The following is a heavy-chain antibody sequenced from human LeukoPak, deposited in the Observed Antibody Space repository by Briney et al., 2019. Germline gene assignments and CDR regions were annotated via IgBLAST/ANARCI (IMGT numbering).Heavy chain of an antibody. CDR3: ARDTCGGDCYRFDP. Sequence: ASVKVSCKASGYTFTGYYMHWVRQAPGQGLEWMGWINPNSGGTNYAQKFQGRVTMTRGTSISTAYMELSRLRSDDTAVYYCARDTCGGDCYRFDPWGQGTLVTVSS. V-gene: IGHV1-2*02. D-gene: IGHD2-21*01. J-gene: IGHJ5*02. CDR2: INPNSGGT. CDR1: GYTFTGYY.